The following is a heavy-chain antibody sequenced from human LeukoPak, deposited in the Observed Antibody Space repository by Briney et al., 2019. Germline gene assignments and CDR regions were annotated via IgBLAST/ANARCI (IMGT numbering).Heavy chain of an antibody. V-gene: IGHV3-7*01. Sequence: TGGSLRLSCAASGFTFSSYWMSWVRQAPGKGLEWVANIKQDGSEKYYVDSVKGRFTISRDNAKNSLYLQMNSLRAEDTAVYYCARGRIVVVPAAPIALFDYWGQGTLVTVSS. J-gene: IGHJ4*02. CDR3: ARGRIVVVPAAPIALFDY. CDR1: GFTFSSYW. CDR2: IKQDGSEK. D-gene: IGHD2-2*01.